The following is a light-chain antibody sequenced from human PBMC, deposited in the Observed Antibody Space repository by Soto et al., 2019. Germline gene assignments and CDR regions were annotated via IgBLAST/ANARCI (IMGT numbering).Light chain of an antibody. CDR1: QSISNN. Sequence: EIVMTQSPATLSVSPGERATLSCRASQSISNNLVWYQQIPGQAPRLLMFGASTRATGVPARFSGSGSGTEFTLTISSLQSEDCAVYYCQQYVNWPRTFGPGTKVDIK. V-gene: IGKV3-15*01. CDR3: QQYVNWPRT. J-gene: IGKJ3*01. CDR2: GAS.